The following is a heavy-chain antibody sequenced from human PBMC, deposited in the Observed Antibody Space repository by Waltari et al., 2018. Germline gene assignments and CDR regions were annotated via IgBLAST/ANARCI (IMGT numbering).Heavy chain of an antibody. CDR3: AKDSSSSPYWYFDL. D-gene: IGHD6-6*01. Sequence: EVQLVESGGGLVQPGRSLRLSCAASGFTFDDYAMHWVRQAPGKGLEWVSGISWNSGSIGDADSVKGRFTISRDNAKNSLYLQMNSLRAEDTALYYCAKDSSSSPYWYFDLWGRGTLVTVSS. J-gene: IGHJ2*01. V-gene: IGHV3-9*01. CDR2: ISWNSGSI. CDR1: GFTFDDYA.